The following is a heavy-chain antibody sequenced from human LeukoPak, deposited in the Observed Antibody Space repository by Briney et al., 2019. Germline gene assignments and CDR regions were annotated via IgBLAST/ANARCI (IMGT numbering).Heavy chain of an antibody. J-gene: IGHJ3*02. Sequence: PGGPLRLSCAASGFTFSSYAMSWVRQAPGKGLEWVSAISGSGGSTYYADSVKGRFTISRDNSKNTLYLQMNSLRAEDTAVYYCAKGDYYDSSGYSDAFDIWGQGTMVTVSS. V-gene: IGHV3-23*01. CDR1: GFTFSSYA. D-gene: IGHD3-22*01. CDR2: ISGSGGST. CDR3: AKGDYYDSSGYSDAFDI.